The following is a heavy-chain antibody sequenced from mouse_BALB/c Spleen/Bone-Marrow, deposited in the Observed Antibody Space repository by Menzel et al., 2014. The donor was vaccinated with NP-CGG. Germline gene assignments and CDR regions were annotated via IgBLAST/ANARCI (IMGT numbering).Heavy chain of an antibody. D-gene: IGHD4-1*01. CDR3: ATLTGTFDY. Sequence: VQLQQSGAELVKPGASVKLSCTASGFNIKDTYMHWVKQRPEQGLEWIGRIDPANDYTKYDPKFQGKATITTDTSSNAASLQLGSLASEDTAVYYCATLTGTFDYWGQGTTLTVSS. CDR1: GFNIKDTY. CDR2: IDPANDYT. J-gene: IGHJ2*01. V-gene: IGHV14-3*02.